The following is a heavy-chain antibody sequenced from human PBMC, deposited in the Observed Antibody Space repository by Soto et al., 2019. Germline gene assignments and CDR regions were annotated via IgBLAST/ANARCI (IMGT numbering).Heavy chain of an antibody. V-gene: IGHV4-30-4*01. CDR2: NYYSGST. CDR1: GGSISSGDYY. CDR3: ARGPHYGDYRTFDY. J-gene: IGHJ4*02. Sequence: SETLSLTCTVSGGSISSGDYYWSWIRQPPGKGLEWIGYNYYSGSTYYNPSLKSRVTISVDTSKNQFSLKLSSVTAADTAVYYCARGPHYGDYRTFDYWGQGTLVTVSS. D-gene: IGHD4-17*01.